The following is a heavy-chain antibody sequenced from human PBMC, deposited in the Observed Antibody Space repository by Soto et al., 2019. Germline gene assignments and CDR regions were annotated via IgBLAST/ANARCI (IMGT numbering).Heavy chain of an antibody. CDR1: GGSISSYY. D-gene: IGHD5-12*01. J-gene: IGHJ4*02. CDR2: IYYSGST. Sequence: SETLSLTCTVSGGSISSYYWSWIRQPPGKGLEWIGYIYYSGSTNYNPSLKSRVTVSVDTSKNQFSLKLSSVTAADTAVYYCARRGVATAIDYWGQGTLVTVSS. CDR3: ARRGVATAIDY. V-gene: IGHV4-59*08.